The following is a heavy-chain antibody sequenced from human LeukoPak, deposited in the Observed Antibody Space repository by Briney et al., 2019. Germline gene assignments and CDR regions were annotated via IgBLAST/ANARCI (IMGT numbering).Heavy chain of an antibody. CDR3: ARPDYGGNRGAFDI. CDR1: GYTFTSYG. CDR2: ISAYNGST. Sequence: ASVKVSCKASGYTFTSYGISWVRQAPGQGLEWMGWISAYNGSTDYAQKLQGRVTMTTDTSTSTAYMELRSLRSDDTAVYYCARPDYGGNRGAFDIWGQGTMVTVSS. J-gene: IGHJ3*02. V-gene: IGHV1-18*01. D-gene: IGHD4-23*01.